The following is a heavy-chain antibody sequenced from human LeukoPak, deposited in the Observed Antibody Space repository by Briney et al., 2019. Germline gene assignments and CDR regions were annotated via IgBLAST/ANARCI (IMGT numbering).Heavy chain of an antibody. CDR2: ISSSSYI. CDR1: GFTFSDHY. D-gene: IGHD3-22*01. V-gene: IGHV3-69-1*01. CDR3: ARDHNYDSSGFDY. J-gene: IGHJ4*02. Sequence: RSGGSLRLSCAASGFTFSDHYIDWVRQAPGKGLEWVSSISSSSYIYYADSVKGRLTISRDNAKNSLYLQMNSLRAEDTAVYYCARDHNYDSSGFDYWGQGTLVTVSS.